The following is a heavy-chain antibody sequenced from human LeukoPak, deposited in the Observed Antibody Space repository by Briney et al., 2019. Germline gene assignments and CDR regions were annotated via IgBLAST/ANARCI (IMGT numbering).Heavy chain of an antibody. J-gene: IGHJ6*02. Sequence: ASVKVSCKASGYTFTGYYMHWVRQAPGQGLEWMGWINPNSGGTNYAQKFQGWVTMTRDTSISTAYMELSRLRSDDTAVYYCARVPTVTTGYYYGMDVWGQGTTVTVSS. CDR3: ARVPTVTTGYYYGMDV. CDR2: INPNSGGT. CDR1: GYTFTGYY. D-gene: IGHD4-17*01. V-gene: IGHV1-2*04.